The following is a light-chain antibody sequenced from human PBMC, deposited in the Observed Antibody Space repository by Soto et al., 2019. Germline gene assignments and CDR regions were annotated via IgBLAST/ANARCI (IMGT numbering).Light chain of an antibody. J-gene: IGLJ3*02. V-gene: IGLV2-14*01. Sequence: QSVGTQPACVSGSIGQSITISCTGTSSDIGGYKYVSWYQQHPGKAPKLIIFEVSNRPSGVSDRFSGSNSGNTASLTISGLQAEDEADYYCTSYSRYRVLVFGGGTKVTV. CDR1: SSDIGGYKY. CDR3: TSYSRYRVLV. CDR2: EVS.